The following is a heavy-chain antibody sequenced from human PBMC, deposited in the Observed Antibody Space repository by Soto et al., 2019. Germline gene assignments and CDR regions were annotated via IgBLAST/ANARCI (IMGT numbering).Heavy chain of an antibody. CDR3: ARASRRGGNWFDP. D-gene: IGHD3-10*01. CDR2: IYSGGST. V-gene: IGHV3-66*01. CDR1: GFTVSSNC. J-gene: IGHJ5*02. Sequence: EVQLVESGGGLVQPGGSLRLSCAASGFTVSSNCMSWVRQAPGKGLEWVSVIYSGGSTYYADSVKGRFTISRDNSKNTLYLQMNSLRAEDTAVYYCARASRRGGNWFDPWGQGTLVTVSS.